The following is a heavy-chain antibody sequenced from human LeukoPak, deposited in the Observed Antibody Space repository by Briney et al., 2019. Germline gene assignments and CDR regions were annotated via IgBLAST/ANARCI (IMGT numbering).Heavy chain of an antibody. CDR2: IIPILGIA. V-gene: IGHV1-69*04. CDR1: GGTFSSYA. J-gene: IGHJ4*02. Sequence: SVKVSCKASGGTFSSYAIRWVRQAPGQGLEWMGRIIPILGIANYAQKFQGRVTITADKSTSTAYMELSSLRSEDTAVYYCATSQVPAAPDFGCIVWGQGTLVTVSS. D-gene: IGHD2-2*01. CDR3: ATSQVPAAPDFGCIV.